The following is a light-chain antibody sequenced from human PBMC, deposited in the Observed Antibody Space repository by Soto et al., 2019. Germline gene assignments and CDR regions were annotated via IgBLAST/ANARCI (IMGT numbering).Light chain of an antibody. Sequence: QSVLAQPPSASGTPGQRATISCSGSSSNIGSTTVNWYQQLPGAAPKLLIYSNNQRPSGVPDRFSGSKSDTSASLAISGLQSEDEADYYCAAWDDSLNGYVFGSGTKLTVL. CDR1: SSNIGSTT. CDR2: SNN. J-gene: IGLJ1*01. CDR3: AAWDDSLNGYV. V-gene: IGLV1-44*01.